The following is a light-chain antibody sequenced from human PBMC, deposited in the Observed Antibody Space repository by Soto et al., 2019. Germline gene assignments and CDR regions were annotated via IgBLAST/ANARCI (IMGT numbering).Light chain of an antibody. CDR2: QAS. Sequence: DIEMSQSPSTLSASVGDRITITCRASQSISTWVAWYQQKPGKVPSLLIYQASNLESGVPSRFSGSGSGTEFTLTISSLQPDDFATYYCQHYSIYASWTFGQGTKVEVK. V-gene: IGKV1-5*03. J-gene: IGKJ1*01. CDR1: QSISTW. CDR3: QHYSIYASWT.